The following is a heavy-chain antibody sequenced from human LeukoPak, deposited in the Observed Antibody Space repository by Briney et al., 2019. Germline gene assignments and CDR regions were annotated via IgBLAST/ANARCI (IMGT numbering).Heavy chain of an antibody. Sequence: SETLSLTCAVYGGSFSGYYWSWIRQPPGKGLEWIGEINHSGSTNYNPSLKSRVTISVDTSKNQFSLKLSSVTAADTAVYYCAKSITMIVADAFDIWGQGTMVTVSS. J-gene: IGHJ3*02. CDR2: INHSGST. D-gene: IGHD3-22*01. V-gene: IGHV4-34*01. CDR1: GGSFSGYY. CDR3: AKSITMIVADAFDI.